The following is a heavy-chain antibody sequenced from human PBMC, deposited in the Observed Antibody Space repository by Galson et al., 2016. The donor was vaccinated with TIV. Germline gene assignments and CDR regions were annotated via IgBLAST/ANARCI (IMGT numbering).Heavy chain of an antibody. Sequence: SLRLSCAGSGFTFNTYELNWVRQAPGKGLEWVSYISSRGGTTHYADSVKGRFTITRDNAKNSMDLQMNSLRVEDTAIYYCARDNRAVLDAFDIWGQGTVVT. D-gene: IGHD3-10*01. CDR2: ISSRGGTT. CDR1: GFTFNTYE. CDR3: ARDNRAVLDAFDI. J-gene: IGHJ3*02. V-gene: IGHV3-48*03.